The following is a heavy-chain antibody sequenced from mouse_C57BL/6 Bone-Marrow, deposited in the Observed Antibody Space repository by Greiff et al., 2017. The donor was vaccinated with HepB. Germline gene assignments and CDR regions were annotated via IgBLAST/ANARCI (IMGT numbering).Heavy chain of an antibody. CDR2: IYPGDGDT. J-gene: IGHJ2*01. V-gene: IGHV1-82*01. D-gene: IGHD2-2*01. CDR3: ARAMVTPYFDY. CDR1: GYAFSSSW. Sequence: VQLQQSGPELVKPGASVKISCKASGYAFSSSWMNWVKQRPGKGLEWIGRIYPGDGDTNYNGKFKGKATLTADKSSSTAYMQLSSLTSEDSAVYFCARAMVTPYFDYWGQGTTLTVSS.